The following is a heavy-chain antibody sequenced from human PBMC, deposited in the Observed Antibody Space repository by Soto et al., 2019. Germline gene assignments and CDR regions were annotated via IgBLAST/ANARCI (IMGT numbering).Heavy chain of an antibody. D-gene: IGHD3-22*01. J-gene: IGHJ4*02. V-gene: IGHV3-23*01. CDR3: AKTAPHYYDSSGYYLFDY. CDR1: GFTFSSYA. Sequence: GGSLRLSCAASGFTFSSYAMSWVRQAPGKGLEWVSAISGSGGSTYYADSVKGRFTISRDNSKNTLYLQMNSLRAEDTAVYYCAKTAPHYYDSSGYYLFDYWGQGTLVTVSS. CDR2: ISGSGGST.